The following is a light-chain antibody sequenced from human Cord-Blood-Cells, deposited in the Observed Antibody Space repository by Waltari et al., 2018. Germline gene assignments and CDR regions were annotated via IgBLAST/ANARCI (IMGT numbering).Light chain of an antibody. Sequence: DMQMTQYRSTLSASVGDRVTITCRASQPISSWLAWYQQKPGKAPKLLIYEAASLESRVPSRFSGSGSGTEFTLTISSLQPDDFATYYCQHKTFGQGTKVEIK. CDR1: QPISSW. J-gene: IGKJ1*01. V-gene: IGKV1-5*03. CDR3: QHKT. CDR2: EAA.